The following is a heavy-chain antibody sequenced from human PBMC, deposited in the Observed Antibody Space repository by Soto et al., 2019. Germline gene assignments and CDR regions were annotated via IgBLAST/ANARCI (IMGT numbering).Heavy chain of an antibody. CDR2: INHSGST. J-gene: IGHJ4*02. D-gene: IGHD2-15*01. CDR1: GGSFSGYY. V-gene: IGHV4-34*01. CDR3: ARPRMVARSYFDY. Sequence: QVQLQQWGAGLLKPSETLSLTCAVYGGSFSGYYWSWIRQPPGKGLEWIGEINHSGSTNYNPSLKSRVTISVDTSKTQFSLKLSSVTAADTAVYYCARPRMVARSYFDYWGQGTLVTVSS.